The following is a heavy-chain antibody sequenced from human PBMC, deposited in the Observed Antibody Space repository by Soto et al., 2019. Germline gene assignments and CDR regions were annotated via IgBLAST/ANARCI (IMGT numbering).Heavy chain of an antibody. J-gene: IGHJ5*02. CDR3: ARGRYYDILTGFHGHWFDP. V-gene: IGHV1-18*01. Sequence: ASVKVSCKASGYTFTSYGISWVRQAPGQGLEWMGWISAYNGNTNYAQKLQGRVTMTTDTSTSTAYMELRSLRSDDTAVYYCARGRYYDILTGFHGHWFDPWGQGTLVTVS. CDR2: ISAYNGNT. CDR1: GYTFTSYG. D-gene: IGHD3-9*01.